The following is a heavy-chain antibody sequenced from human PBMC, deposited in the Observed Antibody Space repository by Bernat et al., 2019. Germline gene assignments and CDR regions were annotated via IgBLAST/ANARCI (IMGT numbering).Heavy chain of an antibody. Sequence: EVQLVESGGGLIQPGGSLRLSCAASGFTFSSYWMTWFRQAPGKGLEWVATIKKDGSDKYYVATVEGGFTISRENAKNTLHLQVNSLRAEDTAVYYCARPYGSSWHSFDYWGQGTLVTVSS. D-gene: IGHD6-13*01. CDR2: IKKDGSDK. CDR3: ARPYGSSWHSFDY. V-gene: IGHV3-7*03. CDR1: GFTFSSYW. J-gene: IGHJ4*02.